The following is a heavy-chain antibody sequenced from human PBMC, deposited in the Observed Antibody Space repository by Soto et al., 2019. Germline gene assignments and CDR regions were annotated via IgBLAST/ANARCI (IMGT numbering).Heavy chain of an antibody. CDR1: GFSVSSNY. CDR2: HYSGGST. V-gene: IGHV3-53*01. J-gene: IGHJ5*02. D-gene: IGHD2-8*01. Sequence: GGSLRLSCAISGFSVSSNYLSWVRQAPGKGLEWVSVHYSGGSTYYADSVQGRFTISRDKSNNTLYLQMNSLRAGDTAVYYCARGRSNQYESSPPPKFDPWGRGTLVTVSS. CDR3: ARGRSNQYESSPPPKFDP.